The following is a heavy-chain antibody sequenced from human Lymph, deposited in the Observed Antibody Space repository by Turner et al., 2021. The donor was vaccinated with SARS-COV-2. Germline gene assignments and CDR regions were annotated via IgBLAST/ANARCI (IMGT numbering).Heavy chain of an antibody. D-gene: IGHD3-16*01. CDR1: GFTFSDYF. CDR3: ARPGGPYYYYGMDV. CDR2: ISSSSTYT. Sequence: QVQLVESGGGLVKSGGSLRLSCAASGFTFSDYFMSWIRQAPGKGLEWVSYISSSSTYTNYADSVKGRFTISRDNAKNSLYLQMNSLRAEDTAVYYCARPGGPYYYYGMDVWGQGTTVTVSS. V-gene: IGHV3-11*06. J-gene: IGHJ6*02.